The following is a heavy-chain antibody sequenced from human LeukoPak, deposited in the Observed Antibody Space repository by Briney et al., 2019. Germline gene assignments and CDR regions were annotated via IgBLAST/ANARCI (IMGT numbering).Heavy chain of an antibody. CDR3: ARGAPVAISGPGFDPYFEY. CDR2: MNPDSGNT. D-gene: IGHD3-3*01. CDR1: GYTFDNYD. Sequence: GASVKVSCKTSGYTFDNYDINWVRQATGQGLEWMGWMNPDSGNTGYAQNFQGRVVMTTNTSMKTAYMELRGLRSEDTAIYYCARGAPVAISGPGFDPYFEYWGQGTVVAVSS. V-gene: IGHV1-8*01. J-gene: IGHJ4*02.